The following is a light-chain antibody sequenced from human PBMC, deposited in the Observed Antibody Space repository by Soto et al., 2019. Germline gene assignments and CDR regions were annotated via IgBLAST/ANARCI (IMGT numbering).Light chain of an antibody. CDR2: EGS. Sequence: QSALTQPASVSGSPGQSITISCTGTSSDVGSYNLVSWYQQHPGKAPKLMIYEGSKRPSGVSNRFSGSKSGNTASLTISGLQAEDEADYYVCSYAGSVVFGGGTQLTVL. CDR1: SSDVGSYNL. V-gene: IGLV2-23*01. J-gene: IGLJ2*01. CDR3: CSYAGSVV.